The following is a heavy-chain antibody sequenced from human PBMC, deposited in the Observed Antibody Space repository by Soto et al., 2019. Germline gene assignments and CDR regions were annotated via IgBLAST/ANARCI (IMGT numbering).Heavy chain of an antibody. Sequence: PGGSLRLSCAASGFTFSRYWMHWVRQAPGKGLVWLSRISSDGSSTSYADSVKGRFTISRDNSKDTLYLQMNNLRAEDTAVYYCAKPPDYNWNDYWGQGTLVTVSS. CDR2: ISSDGSST. CDR1: GFTFSRYW. CDR3: AKPPDYNWNDY. D-gene: IGHD1-20*01. J-gene: IGHJ4*02. V-gene: IGHV3-74*01.